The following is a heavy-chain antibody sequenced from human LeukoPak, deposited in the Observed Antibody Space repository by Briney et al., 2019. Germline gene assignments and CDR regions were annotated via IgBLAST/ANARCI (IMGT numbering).Heavy chain of an antibody. CDR3: AREYPDSSGYYYDY. D-gene: IGHD3-22*01. J-gene: IGHJ4*02. CDR2: INPNSGGT. CDR1: GYTFTGYY. V-gene: IGHV1-2*02. Sequence: ASVKVSCKASGYTFTGYYMHWVRQAPGQGLEWMGWINPNSGGTNYAQKFQGRVTMTRDTSISTAYMELSRLRSDDTAVYYCAREYPDSSGYYYDYWGQGTLVTVSS.